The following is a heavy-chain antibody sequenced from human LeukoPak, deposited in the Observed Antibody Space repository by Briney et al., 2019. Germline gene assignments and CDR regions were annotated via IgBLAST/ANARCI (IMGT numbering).Heavy chain of an antibody. J-gene: IGHJ4*02. V-gene: IGHV3-23*01. D-gene: IGHD1-26*01. CDR2: ISGSAGNT. Sequence: GGSLRLSCAASGFTFSTYAMSWVRQAPGKGLQWVSVISGSAGNTYYADSVKGRFTISRDNSKNTLYLQMNSLRAEDTAVYYCARSDRIVGATATFDYWGQGTLVTVSS. CDR1: GFTFSTYA. CDR3: ARSDRIVGATATFDY.